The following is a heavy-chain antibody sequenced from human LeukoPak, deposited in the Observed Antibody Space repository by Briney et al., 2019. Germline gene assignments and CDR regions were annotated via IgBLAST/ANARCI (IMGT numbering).Heavy chain of an antibody. J-gene: IGHJ5*02. CDR1: GFTFSWNW. V-gene: IGHV3-7*01. CDR3: ARAYP. D-gene: IGHD3-16*01. CDR2: IKPDGSEI. Sequence: GGSLGLSCAASGFTFSWNWMSWVRQTPGKGLEWVASIKPDGSEIYYVDSVKGRFTISRDNAKNSLYLQMDSLRGEDTALYYCARAYPWGQGTLVTVSS.